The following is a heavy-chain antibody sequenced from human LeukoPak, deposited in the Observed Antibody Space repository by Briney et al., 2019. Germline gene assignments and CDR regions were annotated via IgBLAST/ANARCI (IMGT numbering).Heavy chain of an antibody. CDR2: IIPILGIA. J-gene: IGHJ1*01. D-gene: IGHD6-13*01. V-gene: IGHV1-69*04. CDR3: ARGAGAAAGPEYFQH. Sequence: SVKVSCKASGGTFSSYAISWVRQARGQGLEWMGRIIPILGIANYAQKFQGRVTITADKSTSTAYMELSSLRSEDTAVYYCARGAGAAAGPEYFQHWGQGTLVTVSS. CDR1: GGTFSSYA.